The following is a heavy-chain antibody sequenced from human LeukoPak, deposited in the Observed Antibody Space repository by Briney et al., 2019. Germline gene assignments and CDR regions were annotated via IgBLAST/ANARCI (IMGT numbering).Heavy chain of an antibody. Sequence: SETLSLTCTVSGGSTSSSTYYWGWIRQPPGKGLEWIGSIYYSGSTYYNPSLKSRVAISVDTSKNQFSLKLSSVTAADTAVYYCARLLAIAAPFDPWGRGTLVTVSS. CDR3: ARLLAIAAPFDP. CDR2: IYYSGST. V-gene: IGHV4-39*01. CDR1: GGSTSSSTYY. J-gene: IGHJ5*02. D-gene: IGHD6-13*01.